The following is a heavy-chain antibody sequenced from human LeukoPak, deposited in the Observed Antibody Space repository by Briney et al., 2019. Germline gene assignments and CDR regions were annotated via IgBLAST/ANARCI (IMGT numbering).Heavy chain of an antibody. CDR2: INHSGST. J-gene: IGHJ6*03. Sequence: SETLSLTCAVYGGSFSGYYWSWIRQPPGKGLEWIGEINHSGSTNYNPSLKSRVTISVDTSKNQFSLKLSSVTAADTAVYYCARVRGVLYYYYYYYMDVWGKGTTVTVSS. D-gene: IGHD3-10*01. V-gene: IGHV4-34*01. CDR3: ARVRGVLYYYYYYYMDV. CDR1: GGSFSGYY.